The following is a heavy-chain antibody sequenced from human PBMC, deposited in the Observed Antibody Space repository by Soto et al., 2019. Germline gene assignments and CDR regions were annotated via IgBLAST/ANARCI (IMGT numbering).Heavy chain of an antibody. J-gene: IGHJ6*02. D-gene: IGHD5-12*01. V-gene: IGHV5-51*01. CDR3: AEEGGSAYSGVDV. Sequence: PGESLKISCKGSGYSFSNTWINWVRQMPGKGLEWMGIIYPGNSETRYSPSFQGQVTISADKSINTAYLQWSSLKASDTATDYCAEEGGSAYSGVDVWGQWTTVTVCS. CDR1: GYSFSNTW. CDR2: IYPGNSET.